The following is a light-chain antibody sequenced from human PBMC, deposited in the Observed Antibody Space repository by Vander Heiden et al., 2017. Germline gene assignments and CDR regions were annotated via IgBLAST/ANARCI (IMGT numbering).Light chain of an antibody. CDR2: SVN. CDR3: SSHASSATYV. J-gene: IGLJ1*01. CDR1: SSDVGSLEY. Sequence: PPPSVSGSRVHSVTISCTGSSSDVGSLEYVSCYQQHPGTVPKSMIGSVNTQPSGVPDRFSGSKSANSASMTISGIQAEDETDYYCSSHASSATYVFGTGTKAT. V-gene: IGLV2-11*01.